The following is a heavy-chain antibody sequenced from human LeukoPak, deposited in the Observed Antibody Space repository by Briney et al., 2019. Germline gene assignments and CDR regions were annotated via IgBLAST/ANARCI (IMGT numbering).Heavy chain of an antibody. CDR2: INPNSGGT. Sequence: ASVKVSCKASGYSFTGYYMHWVRQAPGQGLEWMGWINPNSGGTNYAQNFQGRVTMTRDPSISTAYMELSRLRSDDTAVYFCAGQPSGFFGSDYWGQGTLVTVSS. CDR3: AGQPSGFFGSDY. D-gene: IGHD3-10*01. J-gene: IGHJ4*02. CDR1: GYSFTGYY. V-gene: IGHV1-2*02.